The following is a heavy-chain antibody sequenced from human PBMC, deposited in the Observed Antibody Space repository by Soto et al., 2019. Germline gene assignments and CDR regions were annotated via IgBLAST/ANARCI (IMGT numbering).Heavy chain of an antibody. V-gene: IGHV1-69*19. D-gene: IGHD2-8*01. CDR1: GGTFSSYA. CDR2: IIPIFGTA. Sequence: QVQLVQSGAEVKKPGSSVKVSCKASGGTFSSYAISWVRQAPGQGLEWMGGIIPIFGTAHYAQKCQGRVTITADESTSTAYMELSSLRSEDTAVYSCARGLGYCTNGVCQNYYYYGMDVWGQGTTVTVSS. CDR3: ARGLGYCTNGVCQNYYYYGMDV. J-gene: IGHJ6*02.